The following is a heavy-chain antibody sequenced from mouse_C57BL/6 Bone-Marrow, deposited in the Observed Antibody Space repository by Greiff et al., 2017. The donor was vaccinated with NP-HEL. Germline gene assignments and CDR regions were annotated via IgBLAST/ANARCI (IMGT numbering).Heavy chain of an antibody. Sequence: VQLQQSGAELARPGASVKMSCKASGYTFTSYTMHWVKQRPGPGLEWIGYINPSSGYTKYNQKFKDKATLTADKSSSTAYMQLSSLTSEDSAVYYCAREGPLTGYWYFDVWGTGTTVTVSS. CDR3: AREGPLTGYWYFDV. CDR1: GYTFTSYT. CDR2: INPSSGYT. D-gene: IGHD4-1*01. J-gene: IGHJ1*03. V-gene: IGHV1-4*01.